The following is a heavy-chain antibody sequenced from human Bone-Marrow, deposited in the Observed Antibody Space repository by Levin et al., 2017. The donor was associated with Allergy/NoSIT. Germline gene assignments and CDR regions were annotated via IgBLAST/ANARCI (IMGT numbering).Heavy chain of an antibody. CDR1: GFTVSSNY. V-gene: IGHV3-53*05. CDR2: IYSGGST. Sequence: ASETLSLTCAASGFTVSSNYMSWVRQAPGKGLEWVSVIYSGGSTYYADSVKGRFTISRDNSKNTLYLQMNSLRAEDTAVYYCASDGGNGWFDPWGQGTLVTVSS. J-gene: IGHJ5*02. CDR3: ASDGGNGWFDP. D-gene: IGHD4-23*01.